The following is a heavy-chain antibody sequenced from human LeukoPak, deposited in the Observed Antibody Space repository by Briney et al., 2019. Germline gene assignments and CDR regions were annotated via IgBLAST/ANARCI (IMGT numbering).Heavy chain of an antibody. J-gene: IGHJ6*03. Sequence: SETLSLTCTVSGYSISSGYHWGWIRQPPGKGLEWIGSIYHSGSTYYNPSLKSRVTISVDTSKNQFSLKLSSVTAADTAVYYCARTTHPYYYYYYMDVWGKGTTVTISS. CDR3: ARTTHPYYYYYYMDV. D-gene: IGHD1-1*01. CDR2: IYHSGST. V-gene: IGHV4-38-2*02. CDR1: GYSISSGYH.